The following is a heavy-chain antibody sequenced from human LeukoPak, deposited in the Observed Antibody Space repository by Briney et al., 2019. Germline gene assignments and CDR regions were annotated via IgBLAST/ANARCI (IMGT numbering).Heavy chain of an antibody. CDR3: AREPGYCSSTSCYRYFDY. D-gene: IGHD2-2*01. V-gene: IGHV1-18*04. CDR2: ISAYNGNT. CDR1: GYTHPRYG. Sequence: ASVKVSCKASGYTHPRYGISWVRQAPGQGFEWMGWISAYNGNTIYAQNLEGSVTMTTDTSTSTAYMELRSLRSDDTAVYYCAREPGYCSSTSCYRYFDYWGEGTLDSVFS. J-gene: IGHJ4*02.